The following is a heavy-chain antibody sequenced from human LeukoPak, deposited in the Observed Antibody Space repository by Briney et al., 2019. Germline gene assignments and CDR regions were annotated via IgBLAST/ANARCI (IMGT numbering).Heavy chain of an antibody. CDR2: IYGGGAT. D-gene: IGHD6-19*01. V-gene: IGHV3-53*01. J-gene: IGHJ5*02. Sequence: PGGSLRLSCAASGFILCNNYVTWVRQAPGKGLEWVSSIYGGGATYYADSVRGRFTVSRDNAKNTIYLQMDSLRGEDTAVYYCAGDRLENWFDPWGQGTLVTVSS. CDR1: GFILCNNY. CDR3: AGDRLENWFDP.